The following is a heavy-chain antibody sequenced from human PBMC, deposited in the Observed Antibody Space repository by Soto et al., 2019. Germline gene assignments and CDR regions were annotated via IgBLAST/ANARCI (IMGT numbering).Heavy chain of an antibody. V-gene: IGHV4-59*13. D-gene: IGHD3-16*01. CDR3: ASVTFGGAVLAH. Sequence: QVQLQESGPGLVKPSETLSLTCTVSAASFSKYYWTWIRQPPGKGLEWIGYIYFNGNTNYNPSLKRRVTISVDTSKTQISLNLTSVTDADTAVYFCASVTFGGAVLAHWSHGTLVTVNS. CDR1: AASFSKYY. J-gene: IGHJ1*01. CDR2: IYFNGNT.